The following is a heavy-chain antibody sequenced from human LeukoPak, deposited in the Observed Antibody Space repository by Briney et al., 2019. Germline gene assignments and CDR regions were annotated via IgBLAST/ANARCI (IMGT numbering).Heavy chain of an antibody. D-gene: IGHD1-1*01. J-gene: IGHJ4*02. V-gene: IGHV3-73*01. CDR3: TSGLSVRRSNNTPVDY. Sequence: GGSLRLSCTASGFTFSGSAMHWVRQASGKGLEWVGRIRSKANSYATVYAASVKGRFTISRDDSKNTAYLQMNSLKAEDTAVYYCTSGLSVRRSNNTPVDYWGQGTLVTVSS. CDR2: IRSKANSYAT. CDR1: GFTFSGSA.